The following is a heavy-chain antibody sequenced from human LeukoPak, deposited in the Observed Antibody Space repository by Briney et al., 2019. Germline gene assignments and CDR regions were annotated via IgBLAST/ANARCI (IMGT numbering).Heavy chain of an antibody. Sequence: GASVTVSCKASGGTFSNYAISWVRQAPGQGLEWMGGIIPIFGTANYAQKFQGRVTITADESTSTAYMELSSLRSEDTAVYYCARTHERGRDLHPFDYWGQGTLVTVSS. J-gene: IGHJ4*02. CDR1: GGTFSNYA. CDR3: ARTHERGRDLHPFDY. D-gene: IGHD3-10*01. CDR2: IIPIFGTA. V-gene: IGHV1-69*13.